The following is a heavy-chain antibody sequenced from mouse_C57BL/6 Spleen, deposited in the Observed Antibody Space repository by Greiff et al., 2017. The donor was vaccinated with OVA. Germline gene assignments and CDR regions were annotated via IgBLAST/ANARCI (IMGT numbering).Heavy chain of an antibody. J-gene: IGHJ2*01. D-gene: IGHD2-10*01. Sequence: VQLQQSGPELVKPGASVKLSCKASGYTFTDYNMPWVKQSPGKSLEWIGYINPNNGGTSSNQKFKGKATLTVNKSSSTAYMQLRSLTSDDSAVYHCAGTYYGTYDYWGQGTTLTVSS. CDR3: AGTYYGTYDY. V-gene: IGHV1-22*01. CDR2: INPNNGGT. CDR1: GYTFTDYN.